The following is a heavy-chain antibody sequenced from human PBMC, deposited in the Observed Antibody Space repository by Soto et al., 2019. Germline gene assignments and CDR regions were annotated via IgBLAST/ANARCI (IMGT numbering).Heavy chain of an antibody. CDR3: ARDLRPGSWKPNYYYYGMDV. J-gene: IGHJ6*02. V-gene: IGHV3-30-3*01. Sequence: GGSLRLSCAASGFTFSSYAMHWVRQAPGKGLEWVAVISYDGSNKYYADSVKGRFTISRDNSKNTLYLQMNSLRAEDTAVYYCARDLRPGSWKPNYYYYGMDVWGQGTTVTVSS. CDR2: ISYDGSNK. CDR1: GFTFSSYA. D-gene: IGHD6-13*01.